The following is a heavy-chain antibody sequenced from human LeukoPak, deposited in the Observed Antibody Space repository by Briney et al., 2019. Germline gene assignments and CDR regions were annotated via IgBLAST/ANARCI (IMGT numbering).Heavy chain of an antibody. J-gene: IGHJ6*03. CDR1: GGSISSSNYY. D-gene: IGHD3-10*01. V-gene: IGHV4-61*02. CDR3: ARTTTVRGTYYMDV. Sequence: LSETLSLTCSVSGGSISSSNYYWSWIRQPAGKGLEWIGRIYTSESTNYNPSLKSRVTISVDTSKNRFSLKLRSVTAADTAVYYCARTTTVRGTYYMDVWGKGTTVTVSS. CDR2: IYTSEST.